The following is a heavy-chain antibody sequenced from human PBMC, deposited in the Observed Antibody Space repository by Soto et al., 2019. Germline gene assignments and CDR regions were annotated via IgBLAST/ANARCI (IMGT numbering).Heavy chain of an antibody. CDR1: GFTFNSYA. CDR3: VKEGYMRSDWYGQFDY. J-gene: IGHJ4*02. V-gene: IGHV3-64D*06. D-gene: IGHD6-19*01. CDR2: ISSYGADT. Sequence: EVQLVESGGTLVQPGGSLRFSCSASGFTFNSYAMHWVRQAPGKGLEFVSAISSYGADTYYADSVKGRFAISRDNSKNTLYLQMSSLRTEDTALYYCVKEGYMRSDWYGQFDYWGQGALVTVSS.